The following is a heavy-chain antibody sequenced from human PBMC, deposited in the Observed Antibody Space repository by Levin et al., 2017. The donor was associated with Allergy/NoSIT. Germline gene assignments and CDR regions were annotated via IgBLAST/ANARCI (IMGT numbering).Heavy chain of an antibody. V-gene: IGHV4-59*01. J-gene: IGHJ6*03. CDR1: GGSISSYY. CDR2: IYYSGST. Sequence: SETLSLTCTVSGGSISSYYWSWIRQPPGKGLEWIGYIYYSGSTNYNPSLKSRVTISVDTSKNQFSLKLSSVTAADTAVYYCARSMVVVAATSYYYYMDVWGKGTTVTVSS. D-gene: IGHD2-15*01. CDR3: ARSMVVVAATSYYYYMDV.